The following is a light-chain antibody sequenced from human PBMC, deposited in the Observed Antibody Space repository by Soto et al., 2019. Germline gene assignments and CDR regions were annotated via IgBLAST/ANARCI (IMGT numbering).Light chain of an antibody. CDR2: NNN. Sequence: QSVLTQPPSASGTPGQRVTISCSGISSNIGSNTVNWYQQLPGTTPKLLIYNNNQRPSGVPDRFSGSKSGTSASLAISGLQSEDEADYYCAAWDDSLNGPVFGGGTKLTVL. J-gene: IGLJ2*01. CDR1: SSNIGSNT. CDR3: AAWDDSLNGPV. V-gene: IGLV1-44*01.